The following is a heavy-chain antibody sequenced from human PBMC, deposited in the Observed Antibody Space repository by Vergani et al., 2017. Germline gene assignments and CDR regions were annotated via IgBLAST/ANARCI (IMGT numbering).Heavy chain of an antibody. V-gene: IGHV3-23*01. CDR2: VSGSSATP. Sequence: EVQLLESGGGLVQPGGSLRLSCEASGFSFPGYAMSWVRQAPGKGLEWVSSVSGSSATPYYADSVKGRFIISRDNSKNTLHLQMNSLRAEDTAVYYCARERLPAAMANWFDPWGQGTLVTVSS. D-gene: IGHD2-2*01. CDR3: ARERLPAAMANWFDP. J-gene: IGHJ5*02. CDR1: GFSFPGYA.